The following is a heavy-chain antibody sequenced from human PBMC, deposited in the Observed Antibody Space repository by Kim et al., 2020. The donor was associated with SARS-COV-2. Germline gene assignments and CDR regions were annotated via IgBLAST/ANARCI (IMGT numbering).Heavy chain of an antibody. CDR3: ARVGYDYVWGSYRDYYYYYGMDV. J-gene: IGHJ6*02. CDR2: ISSSSIYT. D-gene: IGHD3-16*02. V-gene: IGHV3-11*05. Sequence: GGSLRLSCAASGFTFSDYYMSWILQAPGKGLDWVSYISSSSIYTNYADSVKGRFTISRDNSKNSLYLQMNSLRAEDTAVYYCARVGYDYVWGSYRDYYYYYGMDVWGQGPTVTGSS. CDR1: GFTFSDYY.